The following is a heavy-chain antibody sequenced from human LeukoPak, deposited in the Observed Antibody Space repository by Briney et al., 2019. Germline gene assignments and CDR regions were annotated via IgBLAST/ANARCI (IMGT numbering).Heavy chain of an antibody. J-gene: IGHJ4*02. CDR2: IHSSGST. CDR3: ARFTYDVHGKNHYLDY. V-gene: IGHV4-59*08. Sequence: SETLSLTCTVSGGSITSYYWSWIRQPPGKGLEWIGYIHSSGSTNYNPSLKSRLTILVDPSKNQFSLRLSSVTAADTAIYYCARFTYDVHGKNHYLDYWGRGNLVTVSS. D-gene: IGHD5-12*01. CDR1: GGSITSYY.